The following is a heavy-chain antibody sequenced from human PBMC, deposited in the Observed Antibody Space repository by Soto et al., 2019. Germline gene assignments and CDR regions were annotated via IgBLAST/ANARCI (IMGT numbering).Heavy chain of an antibody. CDR1: GFTFSSYS. CDR3: ARVGGYCSSASCPFQH. V-gene: IGHV3-48*02. D-gene: IGHD2-2*01. J-gene: IGHJ1*01. Sequence: GGSLRLSCAASGFTFSSYSMNWVRQAPGKGLEWVSYISGSSGTIYYADSVRGRFTISRDNAKNSLYLQMNSLRDEDTAVYYCARVGGYCSSASCPFQHWGQGTLVTVSS. CDR2: ISGSSGTI.